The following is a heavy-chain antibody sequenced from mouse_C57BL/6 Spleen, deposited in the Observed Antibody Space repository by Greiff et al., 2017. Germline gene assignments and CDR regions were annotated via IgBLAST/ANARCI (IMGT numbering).Heavy chain of an antibody. D-gene: IGHD2-13*01. J-gene: IGHJ4*01. CDR2: IDPSDSYT. Sequence: QVQLQQPGAELVMPGASVKLSCKASGYTFTSYWMHWVKQRPGQGLEWIGEIDPSDSYTNYNQKFKGKSTLTVDKSSSTAYMQLSSLTSKDSAVYYCARSRDWDYAMDYWGQGTSVTVSS. CDR1: GYTFTSYW. CDR3: ARSRDWDYAMDY. V-gene: IGHV1-69*01.